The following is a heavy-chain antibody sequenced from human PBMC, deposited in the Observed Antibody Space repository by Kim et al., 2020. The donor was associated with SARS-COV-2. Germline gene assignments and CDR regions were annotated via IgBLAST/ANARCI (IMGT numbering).Heavy chain of an antibody. Sequence: GRSLRLSCGASGFTFSSYAMTWVRQAPGKGPEWVSLISASGGSTYYAGSVKGRFTISRDNSKNTLYLQMSSLRAEDTAVYYCARAAHITLNLFDSWCQGT. D-gene: IGHD2-21*01. CDR3: ARAAHITLNLFDS. V-gene: IGHV3-23*01. CDR1: GFTFSSYA. J-gene: IGHJ5*01. CDR2: ISASGGST.